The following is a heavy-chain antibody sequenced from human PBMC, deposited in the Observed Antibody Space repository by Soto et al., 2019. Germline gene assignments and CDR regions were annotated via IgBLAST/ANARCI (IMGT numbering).Heavy chain of an antibody. CDR1: GFSFSYHG. D-gene: IGHD7-27*01. V-gene: IGHV3-30*18. CDR3: VKGHSNWDCYFDL. Sequence: PGGSLRLSCAASGFSFSYHGIHWVRQAPGKGLEWVAIISYDANNKYYADSVKGRFIISRDNSKNALYLQMNSLRSDDTAVYYCVKGHSNWDCYFDLWGRGTLVTVSS. J-gene: IGHJ2*01. CDR2: ISYDANNK.